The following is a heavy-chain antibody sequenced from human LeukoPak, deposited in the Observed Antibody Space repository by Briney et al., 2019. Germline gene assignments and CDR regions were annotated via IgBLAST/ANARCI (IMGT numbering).Heavy chain of an antibody. CDR2: VDYNGAT. Sequence: SSETLSLTCAVSGASINSDHWNWIRQLPGRRLEWIGNVDYNGATKYNPSLQSRVTISLDTSNNQFSLTLASVTAADTGLYFCARGYYEAFDFWGQGRLVTVSS. J-gene: IGHJ4*02. CDR3: ARGYYEAFDF. V-gene: IGHV4-59*01. CDR1: GASINSDH. D-gene: IGHD3-16*01.